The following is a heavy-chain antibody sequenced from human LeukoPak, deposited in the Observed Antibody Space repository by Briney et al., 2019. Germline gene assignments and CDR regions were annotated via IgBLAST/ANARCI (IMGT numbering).Heavy chain of an antibody. CDR1: GGTFSSYA. D-gene: IGHD2-2*01. Sequence: ASVKVSCKASGGTFSSYAISWVRQAPGQGLEWMGWINTNTANPTYAQGFTGRSVFSLDTSVSTAYLQISSLKADDTAVYYCARDRVLLSSQRDYYYYGMDVWGQGTTVTVSS. J-gene: IGHJ6*02. CDR3: ARDRVLLSSQRDYYYYGMDV. CDR2: INTNTANP. V-gene: IGHV7-4-1*02.